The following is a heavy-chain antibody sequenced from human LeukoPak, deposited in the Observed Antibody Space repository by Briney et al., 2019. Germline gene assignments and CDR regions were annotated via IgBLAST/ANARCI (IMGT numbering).Heavy chain of an antibody. J-gene: IGHJ4*02. Sequence: GGSLRLSCAASGFTFSSYTMTWVRQAPGKGLEWVSLITSSSNYIYYADSVKGQFTISRDNAKNSLYLQMNSLRAEDTAVYYCARGGSGNYYTIFDYWGQGTLVTVSS. V-gene: IGHV3-21*01. CDR2: ITSSSNYI. CDR1: GFTFSSYT. D-gene: IGHD3-10*01. CDR3: ARGGSGNYYTIFDY.